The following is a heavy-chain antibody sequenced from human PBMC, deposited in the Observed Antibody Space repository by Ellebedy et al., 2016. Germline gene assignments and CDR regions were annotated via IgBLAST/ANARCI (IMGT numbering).Heavy chain of an antibody. CDR3: ARHFKGSGTPDY. CDR2: IYYSGST. Sequence: SETLSLTXTVSGGSISSYYWSWIRQPPGKGLEWIGYIYYSGSTNYNPSLKSRVTISVDTSKNQFSLKLSSVTAADTAVYYCARHFKGSGTPDYWGQGTLVTVSS. J-gene: IGHJ4*02. D-gene: IGHD3-10*01. V-gene: IGHV4-59*08. CDR1: GGSISSYY.